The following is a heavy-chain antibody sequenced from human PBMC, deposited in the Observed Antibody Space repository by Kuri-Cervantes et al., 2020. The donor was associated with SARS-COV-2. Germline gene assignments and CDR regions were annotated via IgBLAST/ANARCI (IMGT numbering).Heavy chain of an antibody. V-gene: IGHV4-59*04. D-gene: IGHD3-16*01. Sequence: ESLKISCTVSGGSISSYYWSWIRQPPGKGLEWIGIIYHGGSTYYNPSLKSRVTISVDTSKNQFSLKLNSVTAADTAVYYCPLKFHGGDYYFDYWGQGTLVTVSS. J-gene: IGHJ4*02. CDR3: PLKFHGGDYYFDY. CDR1: GGSISSYY. CDR2: IYHGGST.